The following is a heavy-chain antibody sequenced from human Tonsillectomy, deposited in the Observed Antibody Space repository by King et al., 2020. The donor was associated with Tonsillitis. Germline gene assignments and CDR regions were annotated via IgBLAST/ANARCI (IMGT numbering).Heavy chain of an antibody. Sequence: VQLVESGGGVVQPGRSLRLSCAASGFTFSNYAMNWVRQAPGKGLEWVAVISYDGSNIYYGDSVKGRFTISRDNSKNTLYLQLSSLRPEDTAVYYCARRRIITIISAAAFDIWGQGTMVTVSS. CDR2: ISYDGSNI. CDR3: ARRRIITIISAAAFDI. V-gene: IGHV3-30-3*01. D-gene: IGHD3-3*01. J-gene: IGHJ3*02. CDR1: GFTFSNYA.